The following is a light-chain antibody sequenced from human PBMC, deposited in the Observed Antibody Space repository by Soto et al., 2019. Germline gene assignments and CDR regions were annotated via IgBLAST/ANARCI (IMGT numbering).Light chain of an antibody. J-gene: IGLJ3*02. CDR3: AAWDDSLNGVV. CDR2: SSN. CDR1: SSNIGHNS. V-gene: IGLV1-44*01. Sequence: QSVLTQPPSASGTPGQRSTISCSGSSSNIGHNSVNWYQQLPGTAPKLLIYSSNQRPSGVPDRFSGSKSGTSASLAISGLQSGDEAHYYCAAWDDSLNGVVFGGGTKLTVL.